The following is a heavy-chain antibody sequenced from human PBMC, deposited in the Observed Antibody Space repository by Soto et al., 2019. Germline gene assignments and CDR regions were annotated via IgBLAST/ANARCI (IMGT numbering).Heavy chain of an antibody. CDR1: GYIFTDFY. Sequence: EASVKVSCKASGYIFTDFYMHWVRQAPGQGLEWMGWIIPKSGGTEYAQKFQGRVTMTRDTSISTAYMELTRLTSDDTAVYYCARGTTVFDYWGQGNMVTVSS. D-gene: IGHD4-17*01. V-gene: IGHV1-2*02. CDR2: IIPKSGGT. J-gene: IGHJ4*02. CDR3: ARGTTVFDY.